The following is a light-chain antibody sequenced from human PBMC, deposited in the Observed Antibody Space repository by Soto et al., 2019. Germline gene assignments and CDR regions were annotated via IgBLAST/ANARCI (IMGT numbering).Light chain of an antibody. CDR1: SSNIGNNY. V-gene: IGLV1-51*01. CDR2: DTN. CDR3: GTWDYKLSAGV. Sequence: QSVLTQPPSVSAAPGQQVTISCSGSSSNIGNNYVSWYQQLPGTAPKLLIYDTNKRPSGIPDRFSGSRSGTSATLGITGLQTGDEADYYCGTWDYKLSAGVFGGGTKVTVL. J-gene: IGLJ3*02.